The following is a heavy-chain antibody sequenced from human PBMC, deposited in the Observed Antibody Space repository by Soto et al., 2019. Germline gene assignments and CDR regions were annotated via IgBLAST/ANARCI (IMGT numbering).Heavy chain of an antibody. CDR2: IIPIFGTT. CDR3: ARVVTVVKSFHYWYFDL. CDR1: GGTFSSDS. J-gene: IGHJ2*01. V-gene: IGHV1-69*13. D-gene: IGHD2-15*01. Sequence: GASVKVSCKASGGTFSSDSFSWVRQAPGQGLEWMGGIIPIFGTTNYAQKFQGRVTITADESTSTAYMELSSLRSEDTAVYYCARVVTVVKSFHYWYFDLWGRGTLVTVSS.